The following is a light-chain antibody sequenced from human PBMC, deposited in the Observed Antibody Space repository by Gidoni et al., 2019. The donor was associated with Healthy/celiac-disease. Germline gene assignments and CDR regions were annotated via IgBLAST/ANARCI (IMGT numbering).Light chain of an antibody. J-gene: IGKJ3*01. CDR1: QSVSSRY. V-gene: IGKV3-20*01. CDR3: KQYGSSPFT. CDR2: GAT. Sequence: EIVLKHSPGTLPLSPWERATPSCRARQSVSSRYLTWYQRKPGQAPRLLIYGATSRATGIPDRISGSGSGTDFTLTISRLEPEDFAVYYCKQYGSSPFTFGPGTKVEIK.